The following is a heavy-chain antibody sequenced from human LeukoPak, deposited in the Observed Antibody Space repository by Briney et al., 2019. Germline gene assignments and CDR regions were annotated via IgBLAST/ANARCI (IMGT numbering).Heavy chain of an antibody. D-gene: IGHD3-10*01. Sequence: GGSLRLSCAASGFPFSTYDMHWVRQAPDKGLQWVAVISSDGYRTDYPDSVRGRFTISRDNFKNTVDLQMISVTAEDTAMYVCAKGLGTGSVLARPLHYWGQGTLVTVSS. V-gene: IGHV3-30*18. J-gene: IGHJ4*02. CDR2: ISSDGYRT. CDR1: GFPFSTYD. CDR3: AKGLGTGSVLARPLHY.